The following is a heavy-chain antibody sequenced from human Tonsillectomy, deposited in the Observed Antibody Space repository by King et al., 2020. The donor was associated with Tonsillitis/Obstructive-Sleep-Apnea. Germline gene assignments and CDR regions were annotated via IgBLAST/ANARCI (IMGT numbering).Heavy chain of an antibody. D-gene: IGHD2-21*02. Sequence: QLQESGSGLVKPSQTLSLTCAVSGDSISSGGHSWSWIRQPPGKGLDWIGYIYHSGSTYYNPSLKSRVTISVDRSKNQFSLKLSSVTAADTAVYYCASAGLAYCGGDCYTADAFDIWGQGTMVTVSS. J-gene: IGHJ3*02. CDR1: GDSISSGGHS. V-gene: IGHV4-30-2*01. CDR2: IYHSGST. CDR3: ASAGLAYCGGDCYTADAFDI.